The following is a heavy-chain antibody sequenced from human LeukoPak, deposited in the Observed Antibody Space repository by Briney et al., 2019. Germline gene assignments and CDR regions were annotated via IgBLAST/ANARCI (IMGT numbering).Heavy chain of an antibody. CDR3: ATGPKESIGFDY. CDR2: MNPNSGNT. Sequence: ASVKVSCKASGYTFSSYDINWVRQATGQGLEWMGWMNPNSGNTGYAKKFQGRVTMTRHTSISTAYMELSSLRSEDTAVYYCATGPKESIGFDYWGQGTLVTVSS. D-gene: IGHD6-6*01. CDR1: GYTFSSYD. V-gene: IGHV1-8*01. J-gene: IGHJ4*02.